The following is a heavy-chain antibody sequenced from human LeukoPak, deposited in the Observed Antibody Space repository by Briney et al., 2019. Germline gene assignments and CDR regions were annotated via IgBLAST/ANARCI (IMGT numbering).Heavy chain of an antibody. D-gene: IGHD1-1*01. J-gene: IGHJ4*02. CDR1: GFTFSNYW. CDR2: INSDESTT. V-gene: IGHV3-74*01. CDR3: ARVNYYFDS. Sequence: GSLRLSCAATGFTFSNYWMAWVRQAPGKGLVWVSRINSDESTTNYADSVKGRFTISRDNAKNTLYLLMNSLSAEDTAVYYCARVNYYFDSWGQGTLVTVSS.